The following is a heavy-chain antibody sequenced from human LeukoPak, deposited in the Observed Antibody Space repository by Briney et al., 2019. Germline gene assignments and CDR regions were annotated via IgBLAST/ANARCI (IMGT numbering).Heavy chain of an antibody. CDR2: ISTYSEKP. CDR3: ARTSVAAHDKIGFVDY. CDR1: GYNFLSYG. V-gene: IGHV1-18*01. Sequence: ASVRVSCKASGYNFLSYGISWVRQAPGKGLEWMGWISTYSEKPKYSLKLQGRVTVTTDTSTATVSMELRSLTSDDTALYYCARTSVAAHDKIGFVDYWGQGTLVTVSS. D-gene: IGHD3-22*01. J-gene: IGHJ4*02.